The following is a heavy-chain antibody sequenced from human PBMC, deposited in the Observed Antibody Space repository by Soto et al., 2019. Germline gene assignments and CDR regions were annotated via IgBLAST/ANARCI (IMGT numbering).Heavy chain of an antibody. CDR2: ISRSGGTT. CDR3: AKAPGSGWLFDY. CDR1: GFTFSSYA. D-gene: IGHD6-19*01. J-gene: IGHJ4*02. Sequence: GGSLRLSCAASGFTFSSYAMHWVRQAPGKGLEWVSGISRSGGTTYYADSVKGRFTISRDNSKHTLYLQVNSLRAEDTAVYYCAKAPGSGWLFDYWGQGTLVTVSS. V-gene: IGHV3-23*01.